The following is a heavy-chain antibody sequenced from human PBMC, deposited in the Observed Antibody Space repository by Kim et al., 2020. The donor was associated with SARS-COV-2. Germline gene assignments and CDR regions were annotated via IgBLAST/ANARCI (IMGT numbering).Heavy chain of an antibody. CDR3: ARGWYCSSTSCYDSPQSNWFDP. Sequence: ASVKVSCKASGYTFTSYGISWVRQAPGQGLEWMGWISAYNGNTNYAQKLQGRVTMTTDTSTSTAYMELRSLRSDDTAVYYCARGWYCSSTSCYDSPQSNWFDPWGQGTLVTVSS. CDR1: GYTFTSYG. D-gene: IGHD2-2*01. CDR2: ISAYNGNT. V-gene: IGHV1-18*01. J-gene: IGHJ5*02.